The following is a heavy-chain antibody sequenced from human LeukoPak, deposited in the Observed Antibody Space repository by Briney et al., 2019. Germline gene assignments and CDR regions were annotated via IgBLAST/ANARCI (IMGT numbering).Heavy chain of an antibody. Sequence: SETLSLTCAVYGGSFSGYYWSWIRQPPGKGLEWVGENNHSGSTNYDPSLKSRVTISVDASKNQFSLKLSSVTAADTAVYYCARDHRIAARPTTFDYWGQGTLVTVSS. D-gene: IGHD6-6*01. CDR2: NNHSGST. CDR1: GGSFSGYY. V-gene: IGHV4-34*01. J-gene: IGHJ4*02. CDR3: ARDHRIAARPTTFDY.